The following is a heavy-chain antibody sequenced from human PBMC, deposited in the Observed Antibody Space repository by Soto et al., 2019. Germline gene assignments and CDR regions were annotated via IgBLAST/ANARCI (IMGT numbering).Heavy chain of an antibody. Sequence: QVQLVQSGAEVKKPGASVKVSCLPSRYTVTGYHIHWVRQAPGQGLEWMGWISPNTGGTQYAEKFRDRVTMTRDTSSSMVYMELTRLTSDDTAIYYCARGSPGTNWFDPWGQGTLVTVSS. J-gene: IGHJ5*02. CDR2: ISPNTGGT. V-gene: IGHV1-2*02. D-gene: IGHD1-1*01. CDR1: RYTVTGYH. CDR3: ARGSPGTNWFDP.